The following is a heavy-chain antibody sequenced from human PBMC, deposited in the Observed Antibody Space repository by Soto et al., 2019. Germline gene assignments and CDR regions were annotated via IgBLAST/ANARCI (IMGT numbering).Heavy chain of an antibody. J-gene: IGHJ4*02. CDR2: IYYSGST. CDR3: ARFSSTRVTMIVGSDY. D-gene: IGHD3-22*01. Sequence: PSETLSLTCTVSGGSIYSSSYYCGWIRQPPGKGLEWIGSIYYSGSTYYNPSLKSRVTISVDTSKNQLSLKLTSVTAADTAVYYCARFSSTRVTMIVGSDYWGQGTLVT. CDR1: GGSIYSSSYY. V-gene: IGHV4-39*01.